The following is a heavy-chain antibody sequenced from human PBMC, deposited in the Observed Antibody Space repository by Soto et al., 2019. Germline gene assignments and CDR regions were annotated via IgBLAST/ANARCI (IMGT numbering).Heavy chain of an antibody. Sequence: EMELVESGGGLVQPGRSLRLACAASGFIFDDYAMHWVRQAPGKGLEWVSGITWNSDTIYYADSVKGRFTISRDNAKNSLYLQMNSLRAEDTALYHCAKVVLWGGDPPTHAFDICGQGTMVTVSS. J-gene: IGHJ3*02. D-gene: IGHD2-21*01. CDR2: ITWNSDTI. CDR1: GFIFDDYA. V-gene: IGHV3-9*01. CDR3: AKVVLWGGDPPTHAFDI.